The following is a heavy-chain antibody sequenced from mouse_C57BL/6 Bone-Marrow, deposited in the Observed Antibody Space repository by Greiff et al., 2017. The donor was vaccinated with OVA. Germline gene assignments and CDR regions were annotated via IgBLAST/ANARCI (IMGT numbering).Heavy chain of an antibody. CDR3: ARGQDGYWFAY. V-gene: IGHV7-1*01. J-gene: IGHJ3*01. CDR2: SRNKANDYTT. D-gene: IGHD2-3*01. Sequence: EVKVVESGGGLVQSGRSLRLSCATSGFTFSDFYMEWVRQAPGKGLEWIAASRNKANDYTTEYSASVKGRFIVSRDTSQSILYLQMNALRAEDTAIYYCARGQDGYWFAYWGQGTLVTVSA. CDR1: GFTFSDFY.